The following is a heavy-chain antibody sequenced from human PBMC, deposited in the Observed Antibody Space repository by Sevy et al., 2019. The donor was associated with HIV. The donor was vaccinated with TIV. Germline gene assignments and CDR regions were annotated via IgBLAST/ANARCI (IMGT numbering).Heavy chain of an antibody. J-gene: IGHJ4*02. V-gene: IGHV3-30*04. CDR2: LSYDGSTQ. Sequence: GGSLRLSCAASGFSVSSHAMHWVRQAPGKGLEWVALLSYDGSTQYYADSVKGRFSISRDNSKKILYLQMNSLRPADTAFHYCTRDAGYSVGWYPSNYWGQGTLVTVSS. CDR1: GFSVSSHA. CDR3: TRDAGYSVGWYPSNY. D-gene: IGHD6-19*01.